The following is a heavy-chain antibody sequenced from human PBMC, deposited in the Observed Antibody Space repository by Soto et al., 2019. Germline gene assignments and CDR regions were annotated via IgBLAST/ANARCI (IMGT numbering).Heavy chain of an antibody. D-gene: IGHD6-6*01. CDR1: GLSVTNSH. V-gene: IGHV3-53*01. J-gene: IGHJ5*02. CDR2: IYSGGSGT. Sequence: GGSLRLSCAASGLSVTNSHISWVRQAPGKGLEWVSLIYSGGSGTRYADSVKGRFIVSRDNSKNTVNLQMNSLRVEDTAIYYCVRDVAGGARFVRFDLWGQGTVVTVS. CDR3: VRDVAGGARFVRFDL.